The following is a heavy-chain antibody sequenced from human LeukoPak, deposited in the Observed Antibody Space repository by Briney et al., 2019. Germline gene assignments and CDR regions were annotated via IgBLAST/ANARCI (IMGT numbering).Heavy chain of an antibody. CDR3: ARANVLRFLEWSFDY. V-gene: IGHV3-48*03. J-gene: IGHJ4*02. CDR1: GFTFSNYE. CDR2: IRSSGSTI. Sequence: PGGSLRLSCAASGFTFSNYEMNWVRQAPGKGLEWVSYIRSSGSTIYYADSVKGRFTISRDNAKNSLYLQMNSLRADDTAVYYCARANVLRFLEWSFDYWGQGTLVTVSS. D-gene: IGHD3-3*01.